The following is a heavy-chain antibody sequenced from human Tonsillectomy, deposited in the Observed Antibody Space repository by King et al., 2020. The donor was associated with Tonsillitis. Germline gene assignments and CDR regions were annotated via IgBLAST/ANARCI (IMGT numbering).Heavy chain of an antibody. V-gene: IGHV3-23*04. CDR2: IRGSGGNT. Sequence: VQLVESGGGLVQPGGSLRLSCAASGFTFSSYAMSWVRQAPGKGLEWVSGIRGSGGNTYYADSVKGRFTISRDNSKNMLYLQMNSLRAEDTAIYYCAKSLAGISGWFDPWGQGTLVTVSS. D-gene: IGHD3-10*01. CDR3: AKSLAGISGWFDP. CDR1: GFTFSSYA. J-gene: IGHJ5*02.